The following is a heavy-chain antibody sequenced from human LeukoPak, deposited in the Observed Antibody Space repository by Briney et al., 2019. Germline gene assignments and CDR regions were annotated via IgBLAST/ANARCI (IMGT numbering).Heavy chain of an antibody. D-gene: IGHD3-3*01. J-gene: IGHJ4*02. CDR3: ARRNYYDFWSGYYIAAFPSFDY. V-gene: IGHV1-18*01. Sequence: ASVKVSCKASGYTFTSYGISWVRQAPGQGLKWMGWISAYNGNTNYAQKLQGRVTMTTDTSTSTAYMELRSLRSDDTAVYYCARRNYYDFWSGYYIAAFPSFDYWGQGTLVTVSS. CDR2: ISAYNGNT. CDR1: GYTFTSYG.